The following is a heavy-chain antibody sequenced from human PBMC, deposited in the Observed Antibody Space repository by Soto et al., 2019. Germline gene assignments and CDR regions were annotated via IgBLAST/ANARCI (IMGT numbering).Heavy chain of an antibody. CDR2: ISYDGSNK. Sequence: PGESLRLSCAASGFTFSSYAMHGVRQAPGKGLEWVAVISYDGSNKYYADSVKGRFTISRDNSKNTLYLQMNSLRAEDTAVYYCARDLREQWLVRHYFDYWGQGTLVTVSS. CDR3: ARDLREQWLVRHYFDY. D-gene: IGHD6-19*01. CDR1: GFTFSSYA. J-gene: IGHJ4*02. V-gene: IGHV3-30-3*01.